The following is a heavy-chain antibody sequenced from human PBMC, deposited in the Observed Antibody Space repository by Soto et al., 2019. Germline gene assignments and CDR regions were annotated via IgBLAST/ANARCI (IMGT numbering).Heavy chain of an antibody. J-gene: IGHJ4*02. CDR3: ARAGDYGDYSFDY. V-gene: IGHV4-34*01. CDR1: GGSFSGYY. D-gene: IGHD4-17*01. CDR2: INHSGST. Sequence: QVQLQQWGAGLLKPSETLSLTCAVYGGSFSGYYWSWIRQPPGKGLEWIGEINHSGSTNYKQSLKSRVTISVDTSKNQFSLKLSSVTAADTAVYYCARAGDYGDYSFDYWGQGTLVTASS.